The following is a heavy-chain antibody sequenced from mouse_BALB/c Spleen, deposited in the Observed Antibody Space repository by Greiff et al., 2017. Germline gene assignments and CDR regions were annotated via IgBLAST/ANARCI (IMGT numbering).Heavy chain of an antibody. CDR3: ARDRYYGSLFDY. CDR1: GFTFTDYY. CDR2: IRNKANGYTT. V-gene: IGHV7-3*02. Sequence: EVKLVESGGGLVQPGGSLRLSCATSGFTFTDYYMSWVRQPPGKALEWLGFIRNKANGYTTEYSASVKGRFTISRDNSQSILYLQMNTLRAEDSATYYCARDRYYGSLFDYWGQGTTLTVSS. D-gene: IGHD1-1*01. J-gene: IGHJ2*01.